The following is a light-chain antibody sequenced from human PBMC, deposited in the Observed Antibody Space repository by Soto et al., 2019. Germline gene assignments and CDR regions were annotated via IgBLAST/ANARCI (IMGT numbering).Light chain of an antibody. J-gene: IGKJ1*01. V-gene: IGKV3-15*01. CDR3: QQYNNWPWT. CDR2: GVF. CDR1: QSVSSN. Sequence: EIGRTQSPATLSVSPGERATLSCRTSQSVSSNLAWYQQKPGQAPRLLIYGVFTRATGIPARFSGSGSGTEFTLTISSLQSEDFAVYCCQQYNNWPWTFGQGTKV.